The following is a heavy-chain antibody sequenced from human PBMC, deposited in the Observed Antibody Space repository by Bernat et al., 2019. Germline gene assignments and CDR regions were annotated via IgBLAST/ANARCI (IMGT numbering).Heavy chain of an antibody. Sequence: QVQLQESGPGLVKPSETLSLTCTVSGGSVSSGSYYWSWIRQPPGKGLEWIGYIYYSGSTNYNPSLKSRVTISVDTSKNQFSLKLSSVTAADTAVYYCARVSLVIYYGIDVWGQGTTVTVSS. J-gene: IGHJ6*02. CDR1: GGSVSSGSYY. V-gene: IGHV4-61*01. D-gene: IGHD3-22*01. CDR2: IYYSGST. CDR3: ARVSLVIYYGIDV.